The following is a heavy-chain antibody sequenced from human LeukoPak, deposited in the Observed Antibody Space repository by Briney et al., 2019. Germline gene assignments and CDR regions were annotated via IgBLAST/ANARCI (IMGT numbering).Heavy chain of an antibody. CDR3: ARKGGTFDY. J-gene: IGHJ4*02. Sequence: SETLSLTCTVSGGSIRNYYWSWLRQPPGKGLEWIGYIYYSGSTNYNPSLKSRVTISVDTSKNQFSLKLSSVTAADTAVYYCARKGGTFDYWGQGTLVTVSS. CDR1: GGSIRNYY. V-gene: IGHV4-59*08. D-gene: IGHD2-15*01. CDR2: IYYSGST.